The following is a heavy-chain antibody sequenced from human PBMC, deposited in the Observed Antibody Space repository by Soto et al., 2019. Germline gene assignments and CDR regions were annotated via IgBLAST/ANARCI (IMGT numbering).Heavy chain of an antibody. J-gene: IGHJ4*02. CDR2: INPSGGST. Sequence: ASVKVSCKASGYTFTSYYMHWVRQAPGQGLEWMGIINPSGGSTNYAQKFQGRVTMTTDTSTSTAYMELRSLRSEDTAVYYCARDLTTVVTRTHIKNWGQGTLVTVSS. CDR1: GYTFTSYY. D-gene: IGHD4-17*01. V-gene: IGHV1-46*01. CDR3: ARDLTTVVTRTHIKN.